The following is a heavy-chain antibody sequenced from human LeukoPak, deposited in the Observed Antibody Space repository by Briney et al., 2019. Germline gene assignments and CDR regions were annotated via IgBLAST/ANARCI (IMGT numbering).Heavy chain of an antibody. Sequence: SQTLSLTCAISGDSVSSNSAAWNWIRQSPSRGLEWLGRTYYRSKGFNDYAVSVQSRITINPDTSKNQFSLQLNSVTAEDTAVYYCTRFNSNTKWFDPWGQGTLVTVSS. CDR3: TRFNSNTKWFDP. V-gene: IGHV6-1*01. D-gene: IGHD3-3*01. J-gene: IGHJ5*02. CDR1: GDSVSSNSAA. CDR2: TYYRSKGFN.